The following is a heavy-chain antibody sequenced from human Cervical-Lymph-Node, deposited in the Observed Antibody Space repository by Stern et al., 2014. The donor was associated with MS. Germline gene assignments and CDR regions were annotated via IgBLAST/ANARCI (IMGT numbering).Heavy chain of an antibody. Sequence: EVQLEESGGGLVQPGGSLRLSCTASGFTFSDHYMDWVRQAPGKGLEWVGRTSNKADSYTTEYATSVKCRFTISTHESKNSVYLQMNNLKIDDTAVYYCARLPLNWGQGTLVTVSS. CDR2: TSNKADSYTT. CDR1: GFTFSDHY. V-gene: IGHV3-72*01. J-gene: IGHJ4*02. CDR3: ARLPLN.